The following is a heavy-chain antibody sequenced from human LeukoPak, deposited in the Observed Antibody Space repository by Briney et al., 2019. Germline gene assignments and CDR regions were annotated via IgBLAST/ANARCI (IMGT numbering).Heavy chain of an antibody. Sequence: PSETLSLTCNVSSDSISSNNYYWGWIRQPPGKGLEWIGSIFYSGSTYYNPSLKSRVTISVDTSKNHFSLKLNPVTATDTAVYYCARTLNSLAVAGPFEYWGQGTLVTVSS. V-gene: IGHV4-39*02. J-gene: IGHJ4*02. CDR3: ARTLNSLAVAGPFEY. CDR2: IFYSGST. CDR1: SDSISSNNYY. D-gene: IGHD6-19*01.